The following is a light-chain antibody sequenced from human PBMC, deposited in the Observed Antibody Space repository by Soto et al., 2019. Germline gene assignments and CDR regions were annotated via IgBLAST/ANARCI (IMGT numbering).Light chain of an antibody. J-gene: IGKJ2*01. CDR3: QQYNNWPPST. Sequence: EIVMTQSPATLSVSPGERATLSCRASQSVSSNLARYQQNPGQAPRLLINGASTRATGIPARFSGSGSGTYGTNSSSTLQSEDFGVYSCQQYNNWPPSTVGHGTKLESK. CDR1: QSVSSN. V-gene: IGKV3-15*01. CDR2: GAS.